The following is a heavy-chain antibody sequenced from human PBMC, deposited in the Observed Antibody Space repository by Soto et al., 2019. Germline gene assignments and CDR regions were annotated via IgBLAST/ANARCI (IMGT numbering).Heavy chain of an antibody. Sequence: QVQLVESGGGVVQPGRSLRLSCAASGFTFSSYGMHWVRQAPGKGLEWVAVIWYDGSNKYYADSVKGRFTISSDNSKNTLYLQMNSLRAEDTAVYYCARDLYSNYVPGYWGQGTLVTVSS. D-gene: IGHD4-4*01. CDR1: GFTFSSYG. CDR2: IWYDGSNK. J-gene: IGHJ4*02. V-gene: IGHV3-33*01. CDR3: ARDLYSNYVPGY.